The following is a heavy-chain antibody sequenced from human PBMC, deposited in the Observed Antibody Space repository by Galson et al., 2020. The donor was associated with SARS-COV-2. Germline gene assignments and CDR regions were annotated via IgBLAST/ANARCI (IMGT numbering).Heavy chain of an antibody. Sequence: GESLKISCAASGFTFSSYSMNWVRQAPGKGLEWVSSISSSSSYIYYSDSVKGRFTISRDNAKNSLYLQMNSLRAEDTAVYYCARDWFSVTRTHDYWGQGTLVTVSS. V-gene: IGHV3-21*01. CDR2: ISSSSSYI. CDR3: ARDWFSVTRTHDY. D-gene: IGHD4-17*01. J-gene: IGHJ4*02. CDR1: GFTFSSYS.